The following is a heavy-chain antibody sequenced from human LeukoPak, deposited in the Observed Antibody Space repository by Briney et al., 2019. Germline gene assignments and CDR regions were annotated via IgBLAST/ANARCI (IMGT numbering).Heavy chain of an antibody. Sequence: GGSLRLSCAASGFTFSSYSMDWVRQAPGKGLEWVSSISRSSNYKYYADSVKGRFTISRDNAKNSLYLQMNSLRAEDTALYYCASSRYDSSGYYGIIGYWGQGTLVTVSS. V-gene: IGHV3-21*01. CDR2: ISRSSNYK. CDR3: ASSRYDSSGYYGIIGY. D-gene: IGHD3-22*01. CDR1: GFTFSSYS. J-gene: IGHJ4*02.